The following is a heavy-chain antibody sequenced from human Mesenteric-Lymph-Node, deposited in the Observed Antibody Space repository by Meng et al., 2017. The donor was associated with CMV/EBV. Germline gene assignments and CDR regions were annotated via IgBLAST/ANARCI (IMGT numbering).Heavy chain of an antibody. D-gene: IGHD3-3*01. CDR1: GYTFTGYY. CDR2: INPNSGGT. Sequence: ALVKVSCKASGYTFTGYYMHWVRQAPGQGLEWMGWINPNSGGTNYAQKFQGRVTMTRDTSISTAYMELSRLRSDDTAVYYCARATIFGVVTRYYYYGMDVWGQGTTVTVSS. CDR3: ARATIFGVVTRYYYYGMDV. J-gene: IGHJ6*02. V-gene: IGHV1-2*02.